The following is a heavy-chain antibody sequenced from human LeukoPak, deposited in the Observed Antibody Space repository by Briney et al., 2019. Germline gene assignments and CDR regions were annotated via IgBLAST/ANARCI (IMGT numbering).Heavy chain of an antibody. CDR2: ISSSGSTI. CDR3: ASQIVVVPAARLEGDY. Sequence: GGSLRLSCAASGFTFSDYYMSWIRQAPGKGLEWVSYISSSGSTIYYADSVKGRFTISRDNAKNSLYLQMNSLRAEDTAVYYCASQIVVVPAARLEGDYWGQGTLVTVSS. V-gene: IGHV3-11*01. D-gene: IGHD2-2*01. J-gene: IGHJ4*02. CDR1: GFTFSDYY.